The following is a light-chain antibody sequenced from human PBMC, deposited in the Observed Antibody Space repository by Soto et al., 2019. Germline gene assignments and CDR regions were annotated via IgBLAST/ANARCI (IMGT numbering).Light chain of an antibody. CDR3: QQYGGSPPYS. V-gene: IGKV3-20*01. J-gene: IGKJ2*01. CDR2: AAS. CDR1: QSVSSGY. Sequence: EIVLTQSPGTLSLSPGERATLSCRASQSVSSGYLAWYQQKPGQTPRLLIYAASSRANGIPDRFSGSGSGTDVTLAISRLEPEDFAVYYCQQYGGSPPYSFGRGTKLEIK.